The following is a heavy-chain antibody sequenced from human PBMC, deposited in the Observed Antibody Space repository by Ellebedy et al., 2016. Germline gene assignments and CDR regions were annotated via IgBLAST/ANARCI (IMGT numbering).Heavy chain of an antibody. CDR1: GFAIRTYA. CDR3: AKRMTGYEGLFDL. CDR2: ISYDASSQ. J-gene: IGHJ4*02. D-gene: IGHD3-9*01. Sequence: GESLKISCAASGFAIRTYAMHWVRQAPGKGLEWVALISYDASSQDYADAVKGRFTIPRDNSKNTVYLLMNSLRTEDTAVYFCAKRMTGYEGLFDLWGQGTLVTVSS. V-gene: IGHV3-30*04.